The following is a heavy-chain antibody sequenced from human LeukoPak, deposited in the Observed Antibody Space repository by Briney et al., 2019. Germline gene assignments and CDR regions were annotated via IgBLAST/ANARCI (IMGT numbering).Heavy chain of an antibody. CDR2: INPSGGST. Sequence: ASVKVSCKASGYTFTSYYMHWVRQAPGQGREWMGIINPSGGSTSYAQKFQGRVTMTRDTSTSTVYMELSSLRSEDTAVYYCARDAHMVRDRRAFDIWGQGTMVTVSS. CDR3: ARDAHMVRDRRAFDI. J-gene: IGHJ3*02. D-gene: IGHD3-10*01. V-gene: IGHV1-46*03. CDR1: GYTFTSYY.